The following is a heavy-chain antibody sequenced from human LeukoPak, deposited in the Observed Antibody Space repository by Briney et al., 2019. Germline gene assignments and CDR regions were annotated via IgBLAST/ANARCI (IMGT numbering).Heavy chain of an antibody. CDR3: ARDPGVYYFDY. Sequence: PSETLSLTCTVSGGSISSYYWSWTRQPPGKGLEWIGYIYYSGSTNYNPSLKSRVTISVDTSKNQFSLKLSSVTAADTAVYYCARDPGVYYFDYWGQGTLVTVSS. CDR2: IYYSGST. D-gene: IGHD3-10*01. V-gene: IGHV4-59*12. CDR1: GGSISSYY. J-gene: IGHJ4*02.